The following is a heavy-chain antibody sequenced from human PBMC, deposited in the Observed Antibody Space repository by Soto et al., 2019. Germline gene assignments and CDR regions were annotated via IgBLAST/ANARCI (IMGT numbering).Heavy chain of an antibody. CDR1: GGSISSYY. Sequence: PSETLSLTCTVSGGSISSYYWSWIRQPPGKGLEWIGYIYYSGSTNYNPSLKSRVIISVDTSKNQFSLKLSSVTAADTAVYYCARGITGVAPYMDVWGKGTTVTVSS. D-gene: IGHD3-3*01. J-gene: IGHJ6*03. V-gene: IGHV4-59*01. CDR3: ARGITGVAPYMDV. CDR2: IYYSGST.